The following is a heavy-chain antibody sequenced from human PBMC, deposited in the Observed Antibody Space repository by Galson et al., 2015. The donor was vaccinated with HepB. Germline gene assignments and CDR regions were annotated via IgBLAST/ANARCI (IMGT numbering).Heavy chain of an antibody. D-gene: IGHD3-22*01. CDR1: GFTFSSYA. V-gene: IGHV3-23*01. CDR2: ISGSGGST. J-gene: IGHJ4*02. CDR3: AKAAVDGYYYDSSGFHGGVYFDY. Sequence: SLRLSCAASGFTFSSYAMSWVRQAPGKGLEWVSAISGSGGSTYYADSVKGRFTISRDNSKNTLYLQMNSLRAEDTAVYYCAKAAVDGYYYDSSGFHGGVYFDYWGQGTLVTVSS.